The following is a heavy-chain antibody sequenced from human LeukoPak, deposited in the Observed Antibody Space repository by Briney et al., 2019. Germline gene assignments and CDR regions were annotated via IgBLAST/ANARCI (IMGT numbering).Heavy chain of an antibody. CDR3: ASVYGSGRNNWFDP. Sequence: SEILSLTCAVYGGSFSGYYWSWIRQPPGKGLEWIGEVNHSGSTNYNPSLKSRVTISVDTSKNQFSLKLSSVTAADTAVYYCASVYGSGRNNWFDPWGQGTLVTVSS. J-gene: IGHJ5*02. CDR2: VNHSGST. V-gene: IGHV4-34*01. D-gene: IGHD3-10*01. CDR1: GGSFSGYY.